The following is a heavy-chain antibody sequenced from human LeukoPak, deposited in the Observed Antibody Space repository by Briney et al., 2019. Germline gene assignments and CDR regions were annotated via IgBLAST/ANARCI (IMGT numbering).Heavy chain of an antibody. CDR1: GFTFSDYY. V-gene: IGHV3-11*01. Sequence: GGSLRLSCAASGFTFSDYYMSWIRQAPGKGLEWASYISSSGSTIYYADSVKGRFTISRDNAKNSLYLQMNSLRAEDTAVYYCARDQDVAVAGFDYWGQGTLVTVSS. CDR2: ISSSGSTI. D-gene: IGHD6-19*01. CDR3: ARDQDVAVAGFDY. J-gene: IGHJ4*02.